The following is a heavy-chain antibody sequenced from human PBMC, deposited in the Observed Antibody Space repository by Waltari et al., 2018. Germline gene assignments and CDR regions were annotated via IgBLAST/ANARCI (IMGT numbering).Heavy chain of an antibody. V-gene: IGHV2-26*01. Sequence: HATLTESGPVLVRPTAILMLPFTVPGFSLGTARMGLSWIRQPPGKALEWLAHIFSNDEKSYSTSLKSRLTISKDTSKSQVVLTMTNMDPVDTATYYCARIPGLYGAGSHTFDYWGQGTLVTVSS. CDR2: IFSNDEK. CDR3: ARIPGLYGAGSHTFDY. J-gene: IGHJ4*02. D-gene: IGHD3-10*01. CDR1: GFSLGTARMG.